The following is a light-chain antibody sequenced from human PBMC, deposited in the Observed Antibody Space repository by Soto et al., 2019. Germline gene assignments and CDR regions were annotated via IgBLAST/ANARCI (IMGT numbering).Light chain of an antibody. CDR2: EVT. V-gene: IGLV2-14*01. J-gene: IGLJ2*01. CDR1: NRDVGGYNY. CDR3: SSYSSSSALDVI. Sequence: QSALAQPASVSGSPGQSITISCAGTNRDVGGYNYVSWYQQYPGKAPKLIIYEVTYRPSGVSNRFSGSKSGNTASLTIAGLQAEDEADYCCSSYSSSSALDVIFGGGTKLTVL.